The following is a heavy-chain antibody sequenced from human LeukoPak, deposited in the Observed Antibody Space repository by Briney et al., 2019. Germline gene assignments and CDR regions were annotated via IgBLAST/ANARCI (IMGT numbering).Heavy chain of an antibody. D-gene: IGHD3-10*01. CDR3: ARAVHYGSGSSYWFDP. V-gene: IGHV4-61*10. Sequence: PSETLSLTCTVSGGSVSSGDYYWSWIRQPAGEELEWIGRIYTSGITIYNPSLKSRVTISVDTSKNQFSLKLSSVTAADTAVYYCARAVHYGSGSSYWFDPWGQGTLVTVSS. CDR1: GGSVSSGDYY. J-gene: IGHJ5*02. CDR2: IYTSGIT.